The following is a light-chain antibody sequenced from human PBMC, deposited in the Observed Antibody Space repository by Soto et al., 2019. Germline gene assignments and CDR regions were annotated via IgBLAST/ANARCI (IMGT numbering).Light chain of an antibody. Sequence: QSVLTQPPSVSGAPGQRVTISCTGSSSNIGAGYDVHWYQQLPGTAPKLLIYGSSNRPSGVPDRFSGSKSGTSASLAFTGLQAEDEADYYCQSYDSSLSGVVFGGGTKLTVL. J-gene: IGLJ2*01. V-gene: IGLV1-40*01. CDR1: SSNIGAGYD. CDR2: GSS. CDR3: QSYDSSLSGVV.